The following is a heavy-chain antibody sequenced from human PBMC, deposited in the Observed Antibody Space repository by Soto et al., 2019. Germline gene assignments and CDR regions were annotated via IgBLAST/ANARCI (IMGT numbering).Heavy chain of an antibody. CDR2: ISSGNGNT. V-gene: IGHV1-3*01. D-gene: IGHD6-6*01. Sequence: ASVKVSCKASGYTFTYYTIHWVRQAPGQGLEWMGSISSGNGNTKFSQKFQDRVTFTRDTSAGTAYMELGSLRSEDTAVYYCARKRQLVYFDYWGQGTLVTVSS. CDR3: ARKRQLVYFDY. CDR1: GYTFTYYT. J-gene: IGHJ4*02.